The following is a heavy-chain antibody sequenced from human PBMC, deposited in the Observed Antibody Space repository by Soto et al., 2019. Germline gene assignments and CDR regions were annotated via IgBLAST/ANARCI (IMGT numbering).Heavy chain of an antibody. J-gene: IGHJ6*02. CDR2: IIPIFGTA. CDR3: ARDETATSYYYYGTEV. V-gene: IGHV1-69*13. Sequence: SAKVSCKASGGTFSSYAISCVRQAPGQGLEWMGGIIPIFGTANYAQKFQGRVTITADESTSTAYMELSSLRSEDTAVYYCARDETATSYYYYGTEVWGHGNTVNVSS. CDR1: GGTFSSYA. D-gene: IGHD1-26*01.